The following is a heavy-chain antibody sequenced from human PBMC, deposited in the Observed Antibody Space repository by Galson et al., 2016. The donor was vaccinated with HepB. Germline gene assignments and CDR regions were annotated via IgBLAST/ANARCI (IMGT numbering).Heavy chain of an antibody. D-gene: IGHD5-18*01. CDR2: ISYDGSNT. CDR3: ARVVRDSYGNEGYGMDV. V-gene: IGHV3-30-3*01. J-gene: IGHJ6*02. Sequence: SLRLSCAASGFTFRTYAMHWVRQTPSKGLEWVAVISYDGSNTYYADSMKGRFTISRDNSKNTLYLQMNSLRGEDTAVYYCARVVRDSYGNEGYGMDVWGQGTTVTVSS. CDR1: GFTFRTYA.